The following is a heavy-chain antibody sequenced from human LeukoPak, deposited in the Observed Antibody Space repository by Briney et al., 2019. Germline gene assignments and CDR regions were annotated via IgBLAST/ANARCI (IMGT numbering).Heavy chain of an antibody. CDR3: ARDTGGGPYHYFDY. V-gene: IGHV3-66*01. J-gene: IGHJ4*02. Sequence: GGSLRLSCAASGFTVSSNYMSWVRQAPGKGLEWVSVIYSGGSTYYADSVKGRFTISRDNSKNTLYLQMNSLRAEDTAVYYCARDTGGGPYHYFDYWGQGTLVTVSS. CDR2: IYSGGST. D-gene: IGHD4-23*01. CDR1: GFTVSSNY.